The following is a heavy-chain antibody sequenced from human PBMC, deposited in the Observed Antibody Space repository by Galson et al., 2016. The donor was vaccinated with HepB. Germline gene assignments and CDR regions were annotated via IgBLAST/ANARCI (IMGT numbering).Heavy chain of an antibody. J-gene: IGHJ4*02. CDR3: AKDRWVAVAVLLEY. D-gene: IGHD6-19*01. CDR2: ISGSGGPK. Sequence: SLRLSCAASGFTFGAYGMSWVRLAPGKGLEWVSSISGSGGPKYADSVKGRFTVSRDNSKNTLYLQMNSLGAGDKAVYYCAKDRWVAVAVLLEYWGQGTLVTVSA. V-gene: IGHV3-23*01. CDR1: GFTFGAYG.